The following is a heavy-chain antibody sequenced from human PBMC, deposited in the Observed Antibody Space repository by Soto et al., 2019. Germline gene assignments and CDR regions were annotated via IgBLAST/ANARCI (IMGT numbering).Heavy chain of an antibody. D-gene: IGHD3-9*01. V-gene: IGHV1-2*04. Sequence: GASVKVSCKASGYTFTGYYMHWVRQAPGQGLEWMGWINPNSGGTNYAQKFQGWVTMTRDTSISTAYMELSRLRSDDTAVYYCARGPRSPYIVLVRYFDRFPPDYWGQGTLVTVSS. CDR2: INPNSGGT. CDR3: ARGPRSPYIVLVRYFDRFPPDY. CDR1: GYTFTGYY. J-gene: IGHJ4*02.